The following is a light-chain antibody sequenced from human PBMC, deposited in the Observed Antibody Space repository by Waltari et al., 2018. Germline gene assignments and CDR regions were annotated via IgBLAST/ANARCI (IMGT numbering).Light chain of an antibody. CDR3: AAWDDSLSGCVV. V-gene: IGLV1-47*02. CDR1: GSNIGCNY. J-gene: IGLJ2*01. CDR2: SNN. Sequence: QSVLTQPPSASGTPGQRVTISCSGRGSNIGCNYAFWYQQLPGTAPKLLIYSNNQRPSGVPDRFFGSKSGTSASLVISGLRSDDEAYYYCAAWDDSLSGCVVFGGGTKGTVL.